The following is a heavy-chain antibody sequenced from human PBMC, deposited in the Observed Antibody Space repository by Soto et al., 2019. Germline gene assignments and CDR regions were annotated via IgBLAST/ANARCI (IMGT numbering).Heavy chain of an antibody. CDR3: AILYYYDSGDYYSNYQYYGMDG. J-gene: IGHJ6*02. CDR1: GFTFTSFY. CDR2: MHPYGGST. Sequence: GASVKVSCKASGFTFTSFYMHWVRQAPGQGPEWMGIMHPYGGSTGYAQKFQGRVTLTRDTSTRTDYMELSSLRSDDTAVYYCAILYYYDSGDYYSNYQYYGMDGWGQGTTVTVSS. D-gene: IGHD3-22*01. V-gene: IGHV1-46*01.